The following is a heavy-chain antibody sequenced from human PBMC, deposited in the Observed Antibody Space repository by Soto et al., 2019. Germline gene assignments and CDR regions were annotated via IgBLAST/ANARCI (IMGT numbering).Heavy chain of an antibody. V-gene: IGHV3-11*06. Sequence: GGSLRLSCAASGFTFSDYYMSWIRQAPGKGLEWVSYISSSSSYTNYAASVKGRFTISRDNAKNSLYLQMNSLRAEDTAVYYCARDLVSEYRSSSRNWFDPWGQGTLVTVSS. J-gene: IGHJ5*02. D-gene: IGHD6-6*01. CDR3: ARDLVSEYRSSSRNWFDP. CDR2: ISSSSSYT. CDR1: GFTFSDYY.